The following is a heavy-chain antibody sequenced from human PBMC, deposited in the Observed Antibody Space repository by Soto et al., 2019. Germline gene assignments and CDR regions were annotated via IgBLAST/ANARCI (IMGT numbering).Heavy chain of an antibody. D-gene: IGHD3-10*01. J-gene: IGHJ4*02. V-gene: IGHV3-30-3*01. Sequence: GGSLRLSCAASGFTFSSYAMHWVRQAPGKGLEWVAVISYDGSNKYYADSVKGRFTISRDNSKNTLYLQMNSLRAEDTAVYYCARDSPYYYGSGSYDYWGQGTLVTVSS. CDR1: GFTFSSYA. CDR2: ISYDGSNK. CDR3: ARDSPYYYGSGSYDY.